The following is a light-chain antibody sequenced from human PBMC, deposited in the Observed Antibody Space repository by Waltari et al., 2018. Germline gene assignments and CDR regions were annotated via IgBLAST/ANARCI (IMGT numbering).Light chain of an antibody. CDR1: SNDICGSNY. V-gene: IGLV2-14*01. J-gene: IGLJ2*01. Sequence: QSALTQPASVSGSPGQSVTIPCPGTSNDICGSNYVSWYQQPPGTAPKLIIYDVNNRPSGVSGRFSGSKSGNTASLTISGLQAEDETDYYCSSFTRTVLFGGGTKLTVL. CDR3: SSFTRTVL. CDR2: DVN.